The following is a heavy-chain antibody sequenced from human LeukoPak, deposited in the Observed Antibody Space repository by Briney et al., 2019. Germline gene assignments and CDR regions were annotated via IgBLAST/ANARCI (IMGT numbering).Heavy chain of an antibody. V-gene: IGHV3-20*01. D-gene: IGHD3-10*01. CDR3: ARGGGVGSGSYLPYYYYYMDV. CDR2: INWNGGST. J-gene: IGHJ6*03. CDR1: GFTFDDYG. Sequence: GGSLRLSCAASGFTFDDYGMSWVRQAPGKGLEWVSGINWNGGSTGYADSVKGRFTISRDNAKNSLYLQMNSLRAEDTALYHCARGGGVGSGSYLPYYYYYMDVWGKGTTVTISS.